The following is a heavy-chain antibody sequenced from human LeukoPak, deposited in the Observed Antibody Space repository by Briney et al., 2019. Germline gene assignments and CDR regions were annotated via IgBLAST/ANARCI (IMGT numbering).Heavy chain of an antibody. D-gene: IGHD1-26*01. CDR3: ARHKSSGTYPLDY. CDR2: IYFSGST. V-gene: IGHV4-59*08. CDR1: GGSISSYY. Sequence: SETLSLTCTVSGGSISSYYWNWIRQPPGKGLEWIGHIYFSGSTNYNPSLKSRVTISVDTSKNQFSLKLSSVTAADTAVYYCARHKSSGTYPLDYWGQGSLVTVSS. J-gene: IGHJ4*02.